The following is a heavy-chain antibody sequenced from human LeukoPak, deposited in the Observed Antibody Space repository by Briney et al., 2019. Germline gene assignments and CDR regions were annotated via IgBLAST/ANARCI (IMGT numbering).Heavy chain of an antibody. CDR1: GYTFTSYY. CDR2: INPSGGST. CDR3: ARSSGYDAKHYYYYGMDV. D-gene: IGHD5-12*01. J-gene: IGHJ6*02. V-gene: IGHV1-46*01. Sequence: ASVKVSCKASGYTFTSYYMHWVRQAPGQGLEWMGIINPSGGSTSYAQKLQGRVTMTTDTSTSTAYMELRSLRSDDTAVYYCARSSGYDAKHYYYYGMDVWGQGTTVTVSS.